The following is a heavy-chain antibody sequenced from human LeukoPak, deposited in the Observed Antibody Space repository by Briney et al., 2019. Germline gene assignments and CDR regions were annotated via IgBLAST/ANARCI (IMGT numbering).Heavy chain of an antibody. D-gene: IGHD4-23*01. CDR2: ISSGDSTI. CDR3: ARDYGGSSPFDS. J-gene: IGHJ4*02. CDR1: GFTFSSYG. Sequence: AGGSLRLSCAASGFTFSSYGMSWVRQAPGKGLEWVSYISSGDSTIYYADSVKGRFTISRDNAKNSLHLQMNSLRAEDTAVYYCARDYGGSSPFDSWGQGTLVTVSS. V-gene: IGHV3-48*04.